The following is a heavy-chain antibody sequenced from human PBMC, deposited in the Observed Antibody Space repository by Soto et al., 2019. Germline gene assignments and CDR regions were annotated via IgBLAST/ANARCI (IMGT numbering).Heavy chain of an antibody. J-gene: IGHJ4*02. CDR3: ARLIVGAAAYYFDY. V-gene: IGHV1-69*13. Sequence: SVKVSCKASGGTFSSYAISWVQQAPGQGLEWMGGIIPIFGTANYAQKFQGRVTITADESTSTAYMELSSLRSEDTPVYYCARLIVGAAAYYFDYWVQGTLVTVSS. CDR1: GGTFSSYA. D-gene: IGHD1-26*01. CDR2: IIPIFGTA.